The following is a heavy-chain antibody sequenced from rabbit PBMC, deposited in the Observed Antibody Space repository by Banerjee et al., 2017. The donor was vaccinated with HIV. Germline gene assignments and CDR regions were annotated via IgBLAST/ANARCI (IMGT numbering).Heavy chain of an antibody. Sequence: QSLEESGGDLVKPGASLTLTCTASGFDFSSYYYMCWVRQAPGKGLEWIASINTGDGSTYYASWAKGRFTISKTSSTTVTLQMTSLTAADTATYFCARDPTGTSLWGQGTLVTVS. D-gene: IGHD4-2*01. CDR3: ARDPTGTSL. CDR2: INTGDGST. CDR1: GFDFSSYYY. J-gene: IGHJ3*01. V-gene: IGHV1S40*01.